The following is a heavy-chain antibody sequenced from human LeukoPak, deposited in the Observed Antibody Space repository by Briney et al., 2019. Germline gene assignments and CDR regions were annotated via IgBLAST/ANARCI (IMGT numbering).Heavy chain of an antibody. CDR2: INANSGNT. D-gene: IGHD3-22*01. CDR1: GNTFSNYG. V-gene: IGHV1-18*01. J-gene: IGHJ5*02. CDR3: VRDVGVTRFDP. Sequence: GASVKVSCKASGNTFSNYGFSWVRQAPGQGLEWMGWINANSGNTDYAQNFQGRVTLITDTSTNVAYMELRSLTSDDTAVYYCVRDVGVTRFDPWGHGTLVTVSS.